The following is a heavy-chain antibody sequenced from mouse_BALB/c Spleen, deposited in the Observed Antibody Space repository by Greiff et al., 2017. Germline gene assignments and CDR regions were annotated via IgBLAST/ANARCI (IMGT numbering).Heavy chain of an antibody. J-gene: IGHJ3*01. CDR3: ANIYYDYDGFAY. CDR2: INSNGGST. V-gene: IGHV5-6-3*01. CDR1: GFTFSSYG. Sequence: EVHLVESGGGLVQPGGSLKLSCAASGFTFSSYGMSWVRQTPDKRLELVATINSNGGSTYYPDSAKGRFTISRDNAKNTLYLQMSSLKSEDTAMYYCANIYYDYDGFAYWGQGTLVTVSA. D-gene: IGHD2-4*01.